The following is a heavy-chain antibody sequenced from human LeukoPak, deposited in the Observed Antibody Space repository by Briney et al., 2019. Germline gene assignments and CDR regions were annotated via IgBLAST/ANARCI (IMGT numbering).Heavy chain of an antibody. D-gene: IGHD3-10*01. CDR1: GGSISSYY. CDR3: ARDHITMVRGVIITGGNWFDP. V-gene: IGHV4-59*01. J-gene: IGHJ5*02. Sequence: PSETLSLTCTVSGGSISSYYWSWIRQPPGKGLEWIGYIYYSGSTNYNPSLKSRVTISVDTSKNQFSLKLSSVTAADTAVYYCARDHITMVRGVIITGGNWFDPWGQGTLVTVSS. CDR2: IYYSGST.